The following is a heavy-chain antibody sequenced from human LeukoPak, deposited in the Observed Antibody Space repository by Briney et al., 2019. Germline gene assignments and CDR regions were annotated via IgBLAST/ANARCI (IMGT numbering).Heavy chain of an antibody. Sequence: GGSLRPSCAASESTFSSYEMNWVRQAPGKGLEWVSYISNSGSPIYYADSVKGRFTISRDNAKNSLYLQMNSLRAEDTAVYYCARAWLRIIDYWGQGTLVTVSS. J-gene: IGHJ4*02. CDR1: ESTFSSYE. CDR3: ARAWLRIIDY. CDR2: ISNSGSPI. V-gene: IGHV3-48*03. D-gene: IGHD5-12*01.